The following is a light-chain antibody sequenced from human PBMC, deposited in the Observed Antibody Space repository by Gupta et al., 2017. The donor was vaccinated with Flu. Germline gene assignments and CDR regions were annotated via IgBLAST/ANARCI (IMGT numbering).Light chain of an antibody. CDR1: QSVSSN. CDR3: QQYDNWTPYS. J-gene: IGKJ2*03. CDR2: GAS. Sequence: EIGLTHSPATLSVSPGERATLSCRASQSVSSNLTWYQQKPGKAPRLLLYGASTRGTCSPARFSGSGYGTECTLTSSSLQSEEFAVYYCQQYDNWTPYSFGQGAKLEI. V-gene: IGKV3-15*01.